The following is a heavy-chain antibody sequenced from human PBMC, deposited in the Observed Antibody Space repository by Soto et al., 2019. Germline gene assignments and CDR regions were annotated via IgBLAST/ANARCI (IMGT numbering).Heavy chain of an antibody. CDR3: ARAVLGFGGDYFDY. CDR2: IYSGGST. CDR1: GFTVSSNY. D-gene: IGHD3-10*01. J-gene: IGHJ4*02. V-gene: IGHV3-66*01. Sequence: EVQLVESGGGLVQPGGSLRLSCAASGFTVSSNYMSWVRQAPGKGLEWVSVIYSGGSTYYADSVKGRFTISRDNSKNTLYLQMNSLRAEDTAVYYCARAVLGFGGDYFDYWGQGTLVTVSS.